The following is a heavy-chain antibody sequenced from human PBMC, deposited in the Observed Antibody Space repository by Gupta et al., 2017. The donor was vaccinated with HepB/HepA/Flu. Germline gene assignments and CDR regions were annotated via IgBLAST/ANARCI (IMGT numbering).Heavy chain of an antibody. CDR1: GGSITSFTYF. D-gene: IGHD2-2*03. Sequence: QLQLQESGPGLVKPSETLSVTCSVSGGSITSFTYFWGWIRQPPGKGLEWIGNIYYGGTTYYNPSLKSRVSMSVDTSKNQFSLKLSSVTASDTAVYYCARWETGQCSSTSCYNFDYWGQGTVVTVSS. CDR3: ARWETGQCSSTSCYNFDY. V-gene: IGHV4-39*01. J-gene: IGHJ4*02. CDR2: IYYGGTT.